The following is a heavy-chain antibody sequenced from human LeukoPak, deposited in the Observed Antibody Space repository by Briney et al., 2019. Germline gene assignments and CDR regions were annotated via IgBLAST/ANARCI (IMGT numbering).Heavy chain of an antibody. CDR2: IISIFGTA. Sequence: ASVKVSCKASGGTFSSYALTWVRQAPGQGLEWMGGIISIFGTANYAQKFQGRVTITADKSTSTAYMELRSLRSEDTAVYYCARERHDYGGFDYWGQGPLVTVSS. V-gene: IGHV1-69*06. J-gene: IGHJ4*02. D-gene: IGHD4-23*01. CDR3: ARERHDYGGFDY. CDR1: GGTFSSYA.